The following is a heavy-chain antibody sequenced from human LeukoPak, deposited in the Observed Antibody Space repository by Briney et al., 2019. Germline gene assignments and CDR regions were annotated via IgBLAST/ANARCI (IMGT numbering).Heavy chain of an antibody. J-gene: IGHJ4*02. CDR2: ISYDGSNK. V-gene: IGHV3-30-3*01. D-gene: IGHD3-22*01. CDR3: ARDNTYYYEKELYFDY. Sequence: GGSLRLSCAASGFTFSSYAMYWVRQAPGKGLEWVAVISYDGSNKYYADSVKGRFTISRDNSKNTLYLQMNSLRAEDTAVYYCARDNTYYYEKELYFDYWGQGTLVTVSS. CDR1: GFTFSSYA.